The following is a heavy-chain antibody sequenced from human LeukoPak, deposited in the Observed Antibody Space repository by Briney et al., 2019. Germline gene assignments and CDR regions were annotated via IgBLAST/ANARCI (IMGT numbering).Heavy chain of an antibody. Sequence: ASVKVSCKASGYTFSNYDINWVRQATRQGLEWRAWMNPSSGNTAYAQKFQGRVTLTRDTSIDTAYMELSSLRSEDTAVYYCARGPSGHRSDFDYWGQGTLVTVSS. CDR2: MNPSSGNT. D-gene: IGHD1-1*01. V-gene: IGHV1-8*02. CDR3: ARGPSGHRSDFDY. J-gene: IGHJ4*02. CDR1: GYTFSNYD.